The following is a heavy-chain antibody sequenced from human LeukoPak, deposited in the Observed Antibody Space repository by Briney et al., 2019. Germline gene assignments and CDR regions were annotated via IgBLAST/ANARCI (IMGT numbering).Heavy chain of an antibody. Sequence: SETLSLTCTVSGGSISSYYWSWLRQPPGKGLEWIGYIYYSGSTNYNPSLKSRVTISVDTSKNQFSLKLSSVTAADTAVYYCARRGFSLVWGKGTTVTISS. J-gene: IGHJ6*04. D-gene: IGHD3-10*01. CDR1: GGSISSYY. CDR2: IYYSGST. CDR3: ARRGFSLV. V-gene: IGHV4-59*01.